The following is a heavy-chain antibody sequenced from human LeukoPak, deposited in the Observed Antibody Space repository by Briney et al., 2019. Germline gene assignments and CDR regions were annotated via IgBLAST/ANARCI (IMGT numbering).Heavy chain of an antibody. J-gene: IGHJ6*03. CDR3: ARDNGSGYTKGYEHYYYYLDV. Sequence: PSETLPLTCTVSGDSISDDYYTWMRQPAGKGLEWIGRIHSGGTTNYNPSLMSRVTLSIDKSKKHISLRLTSVTAADTALYYCARDNGSGYTKGYEHYYYYLDVWGKGTTVTVSS. CDR2: IHSGGTT. D-gene: IGHD3-3*02. V-gene: IGHV4-4*07. CDR1: GDSISDDY.